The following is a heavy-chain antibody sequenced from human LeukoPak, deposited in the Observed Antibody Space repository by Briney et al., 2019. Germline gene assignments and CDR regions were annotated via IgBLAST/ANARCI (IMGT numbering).Heavy chain of an antibody. Sequence: SPTLSLTFAISGDSVSRNSAAWNWLRQSPSRGLEWLGRTYYRSKWHNEYAVSVKGRITVNPDTSKNQFTLQLNSVTPDDTAVYYCTRDPPGWPWGQGTLVTASS. J-gene: IGHJ5*02. CDR2: TYYRSKWHN. CDR3: TRDPPGWP. CDR1: GDSVSRNSAA. V-gene: IGHV6-1*01. D-gene: IGHD2-15*01.